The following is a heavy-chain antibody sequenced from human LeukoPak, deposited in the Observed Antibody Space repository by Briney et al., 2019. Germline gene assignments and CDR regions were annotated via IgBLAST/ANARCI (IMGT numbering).Heavy chain of an antibody. J-gene: IGHJ4*02. Sequence: PSETLSLTCTVSGGSFTSSTYYWGWIRQPPGKGLEWIGSMYYSGSTYYNQSLKSRLIISVDTSTNQFSLKLTSVTAADTAMYYCARQYYDGSGYYPWYFDYWGQGTLVTVSS. V-gene: IGHV4-39*01. D-gene: IGHD3-22*01. CDR3: ARQYYDGSGYYPWYFDY. CDR1: GGSFTSSTYY. CDR2: MYYSGST.